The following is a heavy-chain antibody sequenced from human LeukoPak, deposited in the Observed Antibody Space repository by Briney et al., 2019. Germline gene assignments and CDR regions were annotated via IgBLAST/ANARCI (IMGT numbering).Heavy chain of an antibody. J-gene: IGHJ4*02. Sequence: GSLRLSCAASGFTVSNNYMSWVRQRPGKGLEWIGNIFYSGSTYYNPSLKSRVTIIVDTSKNQFSLKLSSVTAADTAVYYCARVLDYYGSGTRDFDYWGQGILVTVSS. D-gene: IGHD3-10*01. CDR3: ARVLDYYGSGTRDFDY. V-gene: IGHV4-59*08. CDR2: IFYSGST. CDR1: GFTVSNNY.